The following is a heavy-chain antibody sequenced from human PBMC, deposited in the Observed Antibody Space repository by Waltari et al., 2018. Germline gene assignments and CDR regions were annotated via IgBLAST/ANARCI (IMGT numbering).Heavy chain of an antibody. CDR2: DLYGGAT. V-gene: IGHV4-39*01. CDR3: ATYQSGTMLDH. D-gene: IGHD2-2*01. Sequence: QLQLQESGPGLVKPSETLSLTCTVSGGSITSGGLYWGWIRQPPGKGLEWFGSDLYGGATSFNPSLKSRLTMSADTSKNQFSFKLSSVTALDTAVYYCATYQSGTMLDHWGQGTLVTVSS. J-gene: IGHJ4*02. CDR1: GGSITSGGLY.